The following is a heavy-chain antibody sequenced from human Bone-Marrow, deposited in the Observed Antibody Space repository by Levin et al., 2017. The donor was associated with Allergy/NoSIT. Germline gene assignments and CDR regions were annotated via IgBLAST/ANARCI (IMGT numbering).Heavy chain of an antibody. CDR3: ARGFRVDEYGDYLDY. CDR2: ISYDGSNK. J-gene: IGHJ4*02. CDR1: GFTFSSYA. V-gene: IGHV3-30-3*01. D-gene: IGHD4-17*01. Sequence: GGSLRLSCAASGFTFSSYAMHWVRQAPGKGLEWVAVISYDGSNKYYADSVKGRFTISRDNSKNTLYLQMNSLRAEDTAVYYCARGFRVDEYGDYLDYWGQGTLVTVSS.